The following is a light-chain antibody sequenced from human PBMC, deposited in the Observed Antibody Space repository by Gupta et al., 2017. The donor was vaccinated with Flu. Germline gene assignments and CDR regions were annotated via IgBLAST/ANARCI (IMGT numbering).Light chain of an antibody. V-gene: IGKV6D-21*02. CDR2: YAS. CDR3: QQSNTLPRT. CDR1: QRIGTS. J-gene: IGKJ1*01. Sequence: PDWQYGTTKEKGTSTGRARQRIGTSLNWDQQKPEQAPKLLIKYASHDSSGVPSRFSGSGSGTDFTLTINSREAEDAAAYYCQQSNTLPRTFGQGTKVEIK.